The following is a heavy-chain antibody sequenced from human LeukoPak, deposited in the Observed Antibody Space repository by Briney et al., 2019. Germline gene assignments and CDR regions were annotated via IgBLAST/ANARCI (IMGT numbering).Heavy chain of an antibody. CDR2: ISGSGGST. Sequence: GGSLRLSCAASGFTFSSYAMSWVRQAPGKGLEWVSAISGSGGSTYYADSVKGRFTISRDNSKNTLYLQMNSLRAEDTAVYYCARTAGVTMIVVVIPHFDYWGQGTLVTVSS. CDR3: ARTAGVTMIVVVIPHFDY. D-gene: IGHD3-22*01. J-gene: IGHJ4*02. V-gene: IGHV3-23*01. CDR1: GFTFSSYA.